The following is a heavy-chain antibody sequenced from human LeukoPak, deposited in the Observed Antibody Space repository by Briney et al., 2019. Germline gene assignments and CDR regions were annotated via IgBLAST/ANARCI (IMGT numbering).Heavy chain of an antibody. CDR1: GLTLSNYG. J-gene: IGHJ4*02. D-gene: IGHD3-22*01. Sequence: PGGSLRLSCAVSGLTLSNYGMSWVRQAPGKGLEWVAGISGSGGTTNYADSAKGRFTISRDNPKNTLFLHMNSLRAEDTAVYFCAKRGVVIRVILVGFHKEAYYFDSWGQGALVTVSS. CDR3: AKRGVVIRVILVGFHKEAYYFDS. V-gene: IGHV3-23*01. CDR2: ISGSGGTT.